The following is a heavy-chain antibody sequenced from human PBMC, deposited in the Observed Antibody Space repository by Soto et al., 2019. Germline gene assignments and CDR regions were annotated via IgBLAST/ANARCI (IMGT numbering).Heavy chain of an antibody. CDR1: GGSSSRRSYY. D-gene: IGHD3-22*01. CDR2: SDYRGST. Sequence: LSLTGTVSGGSSSRRSYYWGWIRQPPGKGLEWIGNSDYRGSTYYTPYLKSRGTMSVDTYKNQFSLKLSSVTDADTAVYYCARYSDSGGNYYFDYWGQGTLVTVSS. CDR3: ARYSDSGGNYYFDY. V-gene: IGHV4-39*01. J-gene: IGHJ4*02.